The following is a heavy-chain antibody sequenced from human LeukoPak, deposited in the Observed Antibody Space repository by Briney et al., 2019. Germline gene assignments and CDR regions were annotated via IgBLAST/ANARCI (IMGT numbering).Heavy chain of an antibody. D-gene: IGHD2/OR15-2a*01. CDR1: GFTFSNCG. CDR2: IWYEGSNK. Sequence: SGGSLRLSCAASGFTFSNCGMHWVRQAPGKGLEWVALIWYEGSNKYYTDSVKGRFTISRDNSKNTLYLHMNSLRAEDTALYYCAREGPRGNSQFDYWGQGTLVTVSS. V-gene: IGHV3-33*01. CDR3: AREGPRGNSQFDY. J-gene: IGHJ4*02.